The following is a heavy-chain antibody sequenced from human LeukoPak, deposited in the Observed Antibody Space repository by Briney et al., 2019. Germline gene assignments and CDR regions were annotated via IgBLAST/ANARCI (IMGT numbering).Heavy chain of an antibody. CDR3: ARGDLRVFSGWIIYYYYGMDV. Sequence: SETLSLTCAVYGGSFSGYYWSWIRPPPGKGLEWIGEINHSGSTNYNPSLKSRVTISVDTSKNQFSLKLSSVTAADTAVYYCARGDLRVFSGWIIYYYYGMDVWGQGTTVTVSS. V-gene: IGHV4-34*01. CDR1: GGSFSGYY. CDR2: INHSGST. D-gene: IGHD6-19*01. J-gene: IGHJ6*02.